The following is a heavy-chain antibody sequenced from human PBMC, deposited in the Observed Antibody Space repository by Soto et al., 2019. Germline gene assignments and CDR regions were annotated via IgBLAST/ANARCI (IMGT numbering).Heavy chain of an antibody. J-gene: IGHJ6*02. CDR3: ARERKFDFWRKGLDV. D-gene: IGHD3-3*01. CDR1: GYTFTGYY. V-gene: IGHV1-2*02. Sequence: ASVKVSCKASGYTFTGYYMHWVRQAPGQGLEWMGWINPNSGGTNYAQKFQGRVTMTRNISINTAHMELSSLRSEDTAVYYCARERKFDFWRKGLDVWGQGTTVTVSS. CDR2: INPNSGGT.